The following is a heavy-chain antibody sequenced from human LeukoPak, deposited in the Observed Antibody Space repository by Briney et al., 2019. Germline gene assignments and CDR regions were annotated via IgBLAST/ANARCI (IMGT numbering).Heavy chain of an antibody. V-gene: IGHV1-2*02. CDR2: INPNSGGT. J-gene: IGHJ5*02. CDR3: ARDTIAGATYWFDP. D-gene: IGHD1-26*01. Sequence: ASVKVSCKASGYTFTGYYMHWVRQAPGQGLEWMGWINPNSGGTNYAQKFQGRVTMTRDTSISTAYMELSRLRSDDTAVYYCARDTIAGATYWFDPWGQGTLVTVSS. CDR1: GYTFTGYY.